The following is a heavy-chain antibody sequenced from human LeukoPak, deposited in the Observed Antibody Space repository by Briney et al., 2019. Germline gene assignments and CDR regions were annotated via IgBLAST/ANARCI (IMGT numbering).Heavy chain of an antibody. V-gene: IGHV3-30*03. CDR3: ATGGSLAVAPHKYYFDH. CDR1: GFTFSSYG. D-gene: IGHD6-19*01. CDR2: ISYDGSNK. Sequence: GGSLRLSCAASGFTFSSYGMHWVRQAPGKGLEWVAVISYDGSNKYYADSVKGRFTISRDNSKNTLYLQMNSLRAEDTAVYYCATGGSLAVAPHKYYFDHWGQGTLVTVSS. J-gene: IGHJ4*02.